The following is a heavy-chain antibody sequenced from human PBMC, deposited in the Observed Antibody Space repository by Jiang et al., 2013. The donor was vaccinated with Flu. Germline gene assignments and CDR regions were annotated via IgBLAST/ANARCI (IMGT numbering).Heavy chain of an antibody. V-gene: IGHV4-34*01. CDR1: GGSFSGYY. CDR2: INHSGST. CDR3: ARGPRTYYYGSGSYYNGWVARLFHY. Sequence: LLKPSETLSLTCAVYGGSFSGYYWSWIRQPPGKGLEWIGEINHSGSTNYNPSLKSRVTISVDTSKNQFSLKLSSVTAADTAVYYCARGPRTYYYGSGSYYNGWVARLFHYWGQGTLVTVSS. J-gene: IGHJ4*02. D-gene: IGHD3-10*01.